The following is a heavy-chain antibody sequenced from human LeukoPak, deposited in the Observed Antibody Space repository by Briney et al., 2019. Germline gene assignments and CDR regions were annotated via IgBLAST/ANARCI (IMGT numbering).Heavy chain of an antibody. Sequence: PSETLSLTCTVSGGSISSSSYYWGWIRQPPGKGLEWIGSIYYSGSTYYNPSLKSRVTISVDTSKNQFSLKLSSVTAADTAVYYCARVTRSLEMATMYYYYYMDVWGKGTTVTVSS. CDR3: ARVTRSLEMATMYYYYYMDV. V-gene: IGHV4-39*07. J-gene: IGHJ6*03. CDR1: GGSISSSSYY. D-gene: IGHD5-24*01. CDR2: IYYSGST.